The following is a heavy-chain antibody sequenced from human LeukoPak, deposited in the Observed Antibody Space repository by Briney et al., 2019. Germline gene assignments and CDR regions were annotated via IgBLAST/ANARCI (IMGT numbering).Heavy chain of an antibody. CDR1: GFTFSSYG. V-gene: IGHV3-33*01. Sequence: GGSLRLSCAASGFTFSSYGMHWVRQAPGKGLEWVAVIWYDGSNKYYADSVKGRFTISRDNSKNTLYLQMNSLRAEDTAVYYCARSTAMVTPPLDYWGQGTLVTVSS. CDR3: ARSTAMVTPPLDY. CDR2: IWYDGSNK. D-gene: IGHD5-18*01. J-gene: IGHJ4*02.